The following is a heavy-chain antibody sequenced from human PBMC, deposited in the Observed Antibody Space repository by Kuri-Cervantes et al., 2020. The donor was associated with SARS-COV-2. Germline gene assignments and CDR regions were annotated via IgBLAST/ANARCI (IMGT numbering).Heavy chain of an antibody. Sequence: SVTVSCKASGYTFTCFFLHWLRQAPGQGLEWMGWINPNSGGANYAQKFQGWVTMTRDTSISTVYMERSRVRSVDTAVYYRARSTPFRGLVVISQGGAFDIWGQGTMVTVSS. D-gene: IGHD3-22*01. J-gene: IGHJ3*02. CDR2: INPNSGGA. V-gene: IGHV1-2*04. CDR1: GYTFTCFF. CDR3: ARSTPFRGLVVISQGGAFDI.